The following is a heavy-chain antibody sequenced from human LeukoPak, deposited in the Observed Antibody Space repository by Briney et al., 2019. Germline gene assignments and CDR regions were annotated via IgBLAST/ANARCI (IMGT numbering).Heavy chain of an antibody. D-gene: IGHD3-3*02. J-gene: IGHJ4*02. Sequence: PGGSLRLSCAASGFTITNARMGWVRQAPGKGREWVGLIKSKIDGGTTDFAAPVKDRFTISTDDSKHTLYLQMNSLKSEDTDVYYCTTGYGHSDFDYWGQGTLLTVSS. CDR3: TTGYGHSDFDY. CDR2: IKSKIDGGTT. V-gene: IGHV3-15*01. CDR1: GFTITNAR.